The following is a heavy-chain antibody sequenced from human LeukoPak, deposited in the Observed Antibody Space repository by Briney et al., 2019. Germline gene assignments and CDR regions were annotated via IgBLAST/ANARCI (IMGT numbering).Heavy chain of an antibody. CDR3: ARVSPRSGYYY. J-gene: IGHJ4*02. CDR1: GYTFTGYY. V-gene: IGHV1-18*04. Sequence: ASVKVSCKASGYTFTGYYMHWVRQAPGQGLEWMGWISAYNGNTNYAQKLQGRVTMTTDTSTSTAYMELRSLRSDDTAVYYCARVSPRSGYYYWGREPWSPSPQ. D-gene: IGHD3-3*01. CDR2: ISAYNGNT.